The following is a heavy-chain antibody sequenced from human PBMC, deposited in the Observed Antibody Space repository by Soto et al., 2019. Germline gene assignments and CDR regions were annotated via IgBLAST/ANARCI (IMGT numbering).Heavy chain of an antibody. CDR2: ISSSSSYI. Sequence: GGSLRLSCAASGFTFISYSMNWVRQAPGKGLEWVSSISSSSSYIYYADSVKGRFTISRDNAKNSLYLQMNSLRAEDTAVYYCARGLRRGTVTTMPGYWGQGTLVTVSS. D-gene: IGHD4-17*01. V-gene: IGHV3-21*01. CDR1: GFTFISYS. CDR3: ARGLRRGTVTTMPGY. J-gene: IGHJ4*02.